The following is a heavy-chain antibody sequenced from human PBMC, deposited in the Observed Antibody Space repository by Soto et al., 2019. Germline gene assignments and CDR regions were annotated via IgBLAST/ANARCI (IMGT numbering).Heavy chain of an antibody. J-gene: IGHJ4*02. Sequence: PSETLSLTCTVSGGSISSGDYYWSWIRQPPGKGLEWIGYIYYSGSTYYNPSLKSRVTISVDTSKNQFSLKLSSVTAADTAVYYCARVRDSGYEITFDYWGQGTLVTVSS. CDR2: IYYSGST. CDR1: GGSISSGDYY. D-gene: IGHD5-12*01. CDR3: ARVRDSGYEITFDY. V-gene: IGHV4-30-4*01.